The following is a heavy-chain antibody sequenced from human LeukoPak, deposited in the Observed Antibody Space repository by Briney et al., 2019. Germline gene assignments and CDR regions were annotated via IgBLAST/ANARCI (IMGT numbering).Heavy chain of an antibody. J-gene: IGHJ4*02. Sequence: GESLKISCKGPGYSFTTYWISWVRQMPGKGLEWMGRIDPSDSYTKYSPSFQGHVTISADKSISTAYLQWSSLKASDTAMYYCARRDRSGWYDFDYWGQGTLVTVSS. V-gene: IGHV5-10-1*01. CDR3: ARRDRSGWYDFDY. CDR2: IDPSDSYT. CDR1: GYSFTTYW. D-gene: IGHD6-19*01.